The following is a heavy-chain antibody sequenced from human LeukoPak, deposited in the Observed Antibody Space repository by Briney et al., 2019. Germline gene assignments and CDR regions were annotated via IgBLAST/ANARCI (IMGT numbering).Heavy chain of an antibody. CDR1: GFSFSSYG. D-gene: IGHD3-3*01. V-gene: IGHV3-33*01. Sequence: GGSLRLSCAASGFSFSSYGMHWVRQAPGKGLEWVAVIWYDGSIKYYGDSVKGRFTISRDNSKNTLYLQMNSLRAEDTAVYYCARAGWSGYISHYFDYWGQGTLVTVSS. CDR2: IWYDGSIK. CDR3: ARAGWSGYISHYFDY. J-gene: IGHJ4*02.